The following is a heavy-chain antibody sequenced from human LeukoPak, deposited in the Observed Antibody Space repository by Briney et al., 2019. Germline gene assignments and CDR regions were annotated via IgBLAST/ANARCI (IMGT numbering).Heavy chain of an antibody. CDR2: IYYSGST. CDR3: ARDRQGLGSYYAVNYYYYGMDV. D-gene: IGHD1-26*01. V-gene: IGHV4-59*01. J-gene: IGHJ6*02. CDR1: GGSISSYY. Sequence: SETLSLTCTVSGGSISSYYWSWIRQPPGKGLEWIGYIYYSGSTNYNPSLKRRVTISVDTSKTQFPLKLSSVTAADTAVYYCARDRQGLGSYYAVNYYYYGMDVWGQGTPVTVSS.